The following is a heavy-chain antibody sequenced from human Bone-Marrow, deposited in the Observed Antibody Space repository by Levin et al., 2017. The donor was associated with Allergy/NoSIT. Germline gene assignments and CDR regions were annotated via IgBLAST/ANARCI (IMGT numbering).Heavy chain of an antibody. V-gene: IGHV3-7*03. J-gene: IGHJ3*02. Sequence: GGSLRLSCAASGFTFSSYWMSWVRQAPGKGLEWVANIKQDGSEKYYVDSVKGRFTISRDNAKNSLYLQMNSLRAEDTAVYYCARETLLWFREPDAFDIWGQGTMVTVSS. CDR3: ARETLLWFREPDAFDI. CDR2: IKQDGSEK. D-gene: IGHD3-10*01. CDR1: GFTFSSYW.